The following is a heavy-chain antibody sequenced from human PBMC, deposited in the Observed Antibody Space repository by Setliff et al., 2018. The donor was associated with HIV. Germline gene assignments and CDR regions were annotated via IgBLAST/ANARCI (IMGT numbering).Heavy chain of an antibody. D-gene: IGHD6-19*01. CDR1: GFTFSSYT. Sequence: GGSLRLSCAASGFTFSSYTMSWIRQAPGKGLEWVLYIFSSGSGSTIYYADSVKGRFTISRDNAKNSLYLQMNSLRAEDTAVYYCANDQWDCWGQGTLVTVSS. CDR3: ANDQWDC. V-gene: IGHV3-11*01. J-gene: IGHJ4*02. CDR2: IFSSGSGSTI.